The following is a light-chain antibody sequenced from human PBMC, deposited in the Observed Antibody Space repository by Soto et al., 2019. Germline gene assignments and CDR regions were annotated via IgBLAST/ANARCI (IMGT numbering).Light chain of an antibody. V-gene: IGKV1-33*01. J-gene: IGKJ5*01. CDR3: AQYENPRD. Sequence: IPKNQKPSAQATSVDHRVSISVQASQDIHNYLNWYQQKPGRAPKLAIYDASNLEAGVPSRFKGSGSGTEFSLNISCLQPEVIAAHYSAQYENPRDFGQGTRLEIK. CDR2: DAS. CDR1: QDIHNY.